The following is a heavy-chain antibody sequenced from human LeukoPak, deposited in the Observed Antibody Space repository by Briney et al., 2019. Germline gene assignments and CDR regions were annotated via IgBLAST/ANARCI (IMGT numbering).Heavy chain of an antibody. D-gene: IGHD1-26*01. Sequence: PGGSLRLSCTASGFTFGDYAMSWVRQAPGKGLEWVGFITSKAYGATTDYAASVKGRSTISRDDSKSIAYLQMNSPKSEDTAVYYCSRHIVGARTFFDYWGQGALVTVSS. CDR3: SRHIVGARTFFDY. J-gene: IGHJ4*02. CDR1: GFTFGDYA. CDR2: ITSKAYGATT. V-gene: IGHV3-49*04.